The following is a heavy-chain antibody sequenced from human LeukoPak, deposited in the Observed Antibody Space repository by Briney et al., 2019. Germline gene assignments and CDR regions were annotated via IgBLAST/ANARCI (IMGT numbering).Heavy chain of an antibody. Sequence: GGSLRLSCAASGFTFSSYSMNWVRQAPGKGLEWVSYISSSSSTIYYADSVKGRFTISRDNAKNSLYLQMNSLRAEDTAVYYCARPGSYHAFDIWGQGTMVTVSS. CDR2: ISSSSSTI. CDR1: GFTFSSYS. CDR3: ARPGSYHAFDI. V-gene: IGHV3-48*04. J-gene: IGHJ3*02. D-gene: IGHD1-26*01.